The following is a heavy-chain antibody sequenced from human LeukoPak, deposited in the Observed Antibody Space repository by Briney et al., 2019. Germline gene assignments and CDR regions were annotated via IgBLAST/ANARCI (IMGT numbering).Heavy chain of an antibody. CDR3: AKPSNYYGSATDAFDF. J-gene: IGHJ3*01. Sequence: SETLSLTCTVSGGSISSSYSYWGWIRQPPGKGLEWIGKIYYSGSTYYNPSLKNRVTISVDTSKNHFSLKLNSLTAADTAVYYCAKPSNYYGSATDAFDFWGQGTMVTVSS. D-gene: IGHD3-10*01. V-gene: IGHV4-39*07. CDR1: GGSISSSYSY. CDR2: IYYSGST.